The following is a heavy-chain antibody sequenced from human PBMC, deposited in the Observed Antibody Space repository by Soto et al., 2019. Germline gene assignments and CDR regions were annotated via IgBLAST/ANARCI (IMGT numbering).Heavy chain of an antibody. CDR1: GGSISSGGYS. CDR3: ARVGWSEDY. D-gene: IGHD1-26*01. Sequence: QLQLQESGSGLVKPSQTLSLTCAVSGGSISSGGYSWSWIRQPPGKGLEWIGYIYHSGSTYYNPSRKSRVTISVDRSKNQFSLKLSSVTAADTAVYYCARVGWSEDYWGQGTLVTVSS. CDR2: IYHSGST. J-gene: IGHJ4*02. V-gene: IGHV4-30-2*01.